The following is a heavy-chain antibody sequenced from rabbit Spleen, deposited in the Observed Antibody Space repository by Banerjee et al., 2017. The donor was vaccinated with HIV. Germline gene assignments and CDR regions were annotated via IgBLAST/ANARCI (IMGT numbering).Heavy chain of an antibody. CDR1: GIDFSSAYD. CDR2: IFSNGGGTI. V-gene: IGHV1S45*01. CDR3: ARENDFVGDYGSLDL. Sequence: QQQLEESGGGLVKPGGTLTLTCKASGIDFSSAYDMCWVRQAPGKGLEWIACIFSNGGGTIYYASWAKGRFTISKTSSTTVTLQMTSLTAADTATYFCARENDFVGDYGSLDLWGPGTLVTVS. D-gene: IGHD2-1*01. J-gene: IGHJ3*01.